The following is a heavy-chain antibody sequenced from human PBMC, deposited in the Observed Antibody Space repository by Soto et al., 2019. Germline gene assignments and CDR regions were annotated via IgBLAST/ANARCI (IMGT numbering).Heavy chain of an antibody. V-gene: IGHV1-46*01. Sequence: GASVKVSCKTSGYDFFKYNMHWVRQAPGQGLEWMGVINPNGGYTRHAQKFQGRVIMTRDTSSKIVYMELSGLTSEDTAMYYCTRADSDVVILPDVRPLFDLWGQGXLVTVYS. CDR3: TRADSDVVILPDVRPLFDL. D-gene: IGHD2-21*02. CDR1: GYDFFKYN. J-gene: IGHJ4*02. CDR2: INPNGGYT.